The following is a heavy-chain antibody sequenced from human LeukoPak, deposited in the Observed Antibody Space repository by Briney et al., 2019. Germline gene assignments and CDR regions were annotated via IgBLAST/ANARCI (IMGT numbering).Heavy chain of an antibody. D-gene: IGHD6-19*01. CDR3: TTRSRQWSGY. J-gene: IGHJ4*02. CDR2: ISGSGGST. V-gene: IGHV3-23*01. Sequence: GGSLRLSCAASGFTFSSYAMSWVRQAPGKGLEWVSAISGSGGSTYYAESVKGRFTISRDNSKNTLYLQMNSLKIEDTAVYYCTTRSRQWSGYWGQGTLVTVSS. CDR1: GFTFSSYA.